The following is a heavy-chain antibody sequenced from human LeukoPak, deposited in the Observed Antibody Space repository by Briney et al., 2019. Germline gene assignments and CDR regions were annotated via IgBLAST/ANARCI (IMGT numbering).Heavy chain of an antibody. CDR2: INPNSGGT. D-gene: IGHD2-2*01. CDR1: GYTFTGYY. Sequence: ASVKVSCKASGYTFTGYYMHWVRQAPGQGLEWTGWINPNSGGTNYAQKFQGRVTMTRDTSISTAYMELSRLRSDDTAVYYCARDLLYCSSTSCYGTGYYYYYYYGMDVWGQGTTVTVSS. V-gene: IGHV1-2*02. J-gene: IGHJ6*02. CDR3: ARDLLYCSSTSCYGTGYYYYYYYGMDV.